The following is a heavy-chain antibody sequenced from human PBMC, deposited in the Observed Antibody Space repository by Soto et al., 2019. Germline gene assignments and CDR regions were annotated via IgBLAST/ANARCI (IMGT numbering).Heavy chain of an antibody. CDR1: GFSLRTPGVG. Sequence: QITLKESGPTLLKPTQTLTLTCTFSGFSLRTPGVGVGWIRQPPGKALEWLVFNFWNDDRRTSPSPKTRLTVSNDTSRNQVVLRVTNMGPEETATYFCTRSIHSSGYYYFDYWGQGILVTVSS. J-gene: IGHJ4*02. D-gene: IGHD6-19*01. CDR3: TRSIHSSGYYYFDY. V-gene: IGHV2-5*01. CDR2: NFWNDDR.